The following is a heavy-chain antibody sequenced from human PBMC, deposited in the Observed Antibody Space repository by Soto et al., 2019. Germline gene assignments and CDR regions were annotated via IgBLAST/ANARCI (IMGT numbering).Heavy chain of an antibody. CDR2: IGSAGDT. Sequence: GGSLRLSCAASGFTFSIYDMHWVRQATGRGLEWVSGIGSAGDTYYPGSVKGRFIISRENAKNTLYLQMNSLRAEDTAVYYCTKDRRSGDSRQAFDYWGQGTLVTVSS. CDR1: GFTFSIYD. V-gene: IGHV3-13*01. J-gene: IGHJ4*02. CDR3: TKDRRSGDSRQAFDY. D-gene: IGHD4-17*01.